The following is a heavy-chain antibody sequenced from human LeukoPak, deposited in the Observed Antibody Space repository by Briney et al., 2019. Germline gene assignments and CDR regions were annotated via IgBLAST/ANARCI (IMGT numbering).Heavy chain of an antibody. V-gene: IGHV3-30-3*01. CDR2: ISYDGNNK. D-gene: IGHD3-10*01. CDR1: GFTFSSYA. J-gene: IGHJ3*02. Sequence: TGGSLRLSCAASGFTFSSYAMHWVRQAPGKGLEWVAVISYDGNNKYYADSVKGRSTISRDNSKYTLYLQMNSLRAEDTADYYCARPYSGFFAAFDIWGQGTRVTVSS. CDR3: ARPYSGFFAAFDI.